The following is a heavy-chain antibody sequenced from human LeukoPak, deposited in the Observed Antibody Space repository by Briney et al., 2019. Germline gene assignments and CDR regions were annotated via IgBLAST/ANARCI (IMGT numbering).Heavy chain of an antibody. CDR1: GFTFSSYG. CDR2: IRYDGSNK. Sequence: PGGSLRHSCAASGFTFSSYGMHWVRQAPGKGLEWVAFIRYDGSNKYYADSVKGRFTISRDNSKNTLYLQMNSLRAEDTAVYYCAKDGIVATSSFIDYWGQGTLVTVSS. J-gene: IGHJ4*02. CDR3: AKDGIVATSSFIDY. V-gene: IGHV3-30*02. D-gene: IGHD5-12*01.